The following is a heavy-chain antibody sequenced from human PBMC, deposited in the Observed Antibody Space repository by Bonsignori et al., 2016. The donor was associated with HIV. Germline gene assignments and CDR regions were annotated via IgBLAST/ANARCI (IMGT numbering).Heavy chain of an antibody. V-gene: IGHV3-21*01. J-gene: IGHJ3*02. CDR1: GFTFSSYS. Sequence: GGSLRLSCAASGFTFSSYSMNWVRQAPGKGLEWVSSISSSSSYIYYADSVKGRFTISRDNAKNSLYLQMNSLRAEDTAVYYCARLLGEVAEAFDIWGQGTMVTVSS. CDR2: ISSSSSYI. D-gene: IGHD3-16*01. CDR3: ARLLGEVAEAFDI.